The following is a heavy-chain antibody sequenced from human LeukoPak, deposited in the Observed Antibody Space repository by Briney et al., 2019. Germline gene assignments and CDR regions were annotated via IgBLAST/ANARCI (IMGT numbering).Heavy chain of an antibody. V-gene: IGHV1-8*01. D-gene: IGHD3-22*01. Sequence: GASVKVSCKASGYTFTSYDINWVRQATGQGLEWMGWMNPNSGNTGYAQKIQGRVTMTRNTSISTAYMELSSLRSEDTAVYYCASILSRGYYSDDWGQGTLVTVSS. CDR2: MNPNSGNT. CDR3: ASILSRGYYSDD. CDR1: GYTFTSYD. J-gene: IGHJ4*02.